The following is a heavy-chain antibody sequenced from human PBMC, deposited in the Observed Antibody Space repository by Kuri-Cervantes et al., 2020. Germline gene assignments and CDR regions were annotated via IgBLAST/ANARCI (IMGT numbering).Heavy chain of an antibody. CDR3: ARHSTTYYYDSSGIGSLIENYYFDY. D-gene: IGHD3-22*01. Sequence: ESLKISCTVSGGSISSYYWSWIRQPPGKGLEWIGYIYHSGSTYYNPSLKSRVTISVDRSKNQFSLKLSSVTAADTAVYYCARHSTTYYYDSSGIGSLIENYYFDYWGQGTLVTVSS. CDR1: GGSISSYY. J-gene: IGHJ4*02. V-gene: IGHV4-59*12. CDR2: IYHSGST.